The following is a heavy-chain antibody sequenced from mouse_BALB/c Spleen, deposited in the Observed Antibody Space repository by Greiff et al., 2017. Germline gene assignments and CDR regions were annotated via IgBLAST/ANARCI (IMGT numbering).Heavy chain of an antibody. V-gene: IGHV1-87*01. J-gene: IGHJ3*01. CDR2: IYPGDGDT. CDR3: ARDYGSSYWFAY. CDR1: GYTFTSYW. D-gene: IGHD1-1*01. Sequence: VKLQESGAELARPGASVKLSCKASGYTFTSYWMQWVKQRPGQGLEWIGAIYPGDGDTRYTQKFKGKATLTADKSSSTAYMQLSSLASEDSAVYYCARDYGSSYWFAYWGQGTLVTVSA.